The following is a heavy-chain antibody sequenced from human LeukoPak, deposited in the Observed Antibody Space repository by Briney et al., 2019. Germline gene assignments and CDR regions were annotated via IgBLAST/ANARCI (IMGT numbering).Heavy chain of an antibody. V-gene: IGHV3-23*01. J-gene: IGHJ5*02. D-gene: IGHD3-10*01. Sequence: GGSLRLSCSASGFTFSSFAMSWVRQAPGRGLEWVSGISGSGGSTYYADSMKGRFTISRDNSKNTLYLQINSLRAEDTAVYYCAKDFSVGVTMIRGPFDLWGQGTLVTVSS. CDR3: AKDFSVGVTMIRGPFDL. CDR2: ISGSGGST. CDR1: GFTFSSFA.